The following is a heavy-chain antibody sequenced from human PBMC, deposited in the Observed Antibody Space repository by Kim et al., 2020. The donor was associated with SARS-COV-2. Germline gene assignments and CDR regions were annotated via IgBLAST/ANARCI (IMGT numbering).Heavy chain of an antibody. D-gene: IGHD1-26*01. Sequence: YHPSLKSRVTISGDTSKNQFSLNMRSVPAADTAVYYCACNVGSTPDYYFDYWGRGALVTVSS. CDR3: ACNVGSTPDYYFDY. J-gene: IGHJ4*02. V-gene: IGHV4-39*07.